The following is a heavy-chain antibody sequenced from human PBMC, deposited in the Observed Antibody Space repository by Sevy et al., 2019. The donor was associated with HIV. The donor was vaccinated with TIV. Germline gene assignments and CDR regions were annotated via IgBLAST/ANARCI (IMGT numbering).Heavy chain of an antibody. D-gene: IGHD4-4*01. CDR2: IIPIFGTA. CDR3: ARSYSNYYYYYYMDV. CDR1: GGTFSSYA. V-gene: IGHV1-69*06. Sequence: ASVKVSCKASGGTFSSYAISWVRQASGQGLEWMGGIIPIFGTANYAQKFQGRVTITADKSTSTAYMELSSLRSEDTAVYYCARSYSNYYYYYYMDVWGKGTTVTVSS. J-gene: IGHJ6*03.